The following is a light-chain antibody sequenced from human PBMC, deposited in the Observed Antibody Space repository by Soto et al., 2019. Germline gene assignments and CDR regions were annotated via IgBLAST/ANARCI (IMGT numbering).Light chain of an antibody. Sequence: SVLTQPPSASGSPGQSVTMSCTGTSSDVGGYNYVSWYQQHPGKAPKLMIYDVSKRPSGVPDRFSGSKSGNTASLTVSGLQAEDEADYYCSSYAGTHIVFGTGTKVTVL. CDR3: SSYAGTHIV. CDR2: DVS. CDR1: SSDVGGYNY. J-gene: IGLJ1*01. V-gene: IGLV2-8*01.